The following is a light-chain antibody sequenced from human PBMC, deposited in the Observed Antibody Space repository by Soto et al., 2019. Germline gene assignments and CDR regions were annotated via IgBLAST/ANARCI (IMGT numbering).Light chain of an antibody. CDR2: DVS. J-gene: IGLJ3*02. V-gene: IGLV2-11*01. Sequence: QSALTQPRSVSGSPGQSVTISCTGTSSDVGGYNYVSWYQQHPGKAPKLMIYDVSKRPSGVAYRFSGSKSGNTASLTISGGQADDEADYYCCSYAGSYSNWVFGGGTKLTVL. CDR1: SSDVGGYNY. CDR3: CSYAGSYSNWV.